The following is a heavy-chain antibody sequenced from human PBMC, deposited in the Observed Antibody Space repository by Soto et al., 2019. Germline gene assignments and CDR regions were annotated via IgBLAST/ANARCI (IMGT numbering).Heavy chain of an antibody. Sequence: PGGSLRLSCGAAEFTCGGYGMNWVRQAPGKGLEWVSSISSSRSYIYYADSVKGRFTISRDNAKNSLYLQMNSLRAEDTAVYYCARASSWYGGYDYWGQGTQVTVSS. V-gene: IGHV3-21*01. J-gene: IGHJ4*02. CDR2: ISSSRSYI. CDR3: ARASSWYGGYDY. CDR1: EFTCGGYG. D-gene: IGHD6-13*01.